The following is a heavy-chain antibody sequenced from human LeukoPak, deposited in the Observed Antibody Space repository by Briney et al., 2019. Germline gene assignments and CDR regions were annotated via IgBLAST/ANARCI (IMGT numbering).Heavy chain of an antibody. J-gene: IGHJ6*02. CDR3: ARDSRWDYYYGMDV. V-gene: IGHV1-2*06. CDR2: INPNSGGT. CDR1: GYTFTGYY. D-gene: IGHD4-23*01. Sequence: ASVKVSCKASGYTFTGYYMHWVRQAPGQGLEWMGRINPNSGGTNYAQKFQGRVTMTRDTSISTAYMELSRLRSDDTAVYYCARDSRWDYYYGMDVWGQGTTVTVSS.